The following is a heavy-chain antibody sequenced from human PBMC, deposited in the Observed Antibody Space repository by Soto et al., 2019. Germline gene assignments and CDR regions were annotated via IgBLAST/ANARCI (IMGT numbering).Heavy chain of an antibody. Sequence: GGSLRLSCAASGFTFSSYDMHWVRQATGKGLEWVSAIGTAGDTYYPGSVKGRFTISRENAKNSFYFQMNSLRAEDTAVYYCARASTYGWFDPWGQGTLVTVSS. J-gene: IGHJ5*02. CDR1: GFTFSSYD. CDR3: ARASTYGWFDP. CDR2: IGTAGDT. V-gene: IGHV3-13*01. D-gene: IGHD3-10*01.